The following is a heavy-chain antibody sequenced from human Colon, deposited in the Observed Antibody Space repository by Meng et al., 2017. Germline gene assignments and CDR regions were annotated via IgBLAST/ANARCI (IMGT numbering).Heavy chain of an antibody. J-gene: IGHJ5*02. CDR3: VRSSGWVRTGFDP. CDR2: IGHSGFT. CDR1: GDSISSSDSY. D-gene: IGHD6-19*01. Sequence: QPQRQEAGPGLVKHAETRSLTGSVSGDSISSSDSYWGWIRQSPGKGLEWIGSIGHSGFTYYTPSLKSRVTVSIDTSKSQFSLKLTSVTAADTAVYYCVRSSGWVRTGFDPWGQGTLVTVSS. V-gene: IGHV4-39*01.